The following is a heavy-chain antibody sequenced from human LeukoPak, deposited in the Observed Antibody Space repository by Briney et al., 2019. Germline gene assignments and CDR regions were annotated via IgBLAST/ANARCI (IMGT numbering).Heavy chain of an antibody. CDR1: LASISSGAYY. J-gene: IGHJ3*02. V-gene: IGHV4-31*03. CDR2: TYQSGDT. D-gene: IGHD6-6*01. Sequence: SETLSLTCSVSLASISSGAYYWTWVRQPPGKGLEWIGYTYQSGDTFYTPSLRGRVTISVDTSKNQFSLELISVTVADTAVYYCARRKIAARRGAFDIWGQGTMVTVSS. CDR3: ARRKIAARRGAFDI.